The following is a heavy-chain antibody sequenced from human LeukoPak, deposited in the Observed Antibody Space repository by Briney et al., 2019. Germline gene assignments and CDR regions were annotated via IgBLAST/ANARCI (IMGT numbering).Heavy chain of an antibody. V-gene: IGHV3-21*01. CDR1: GFTFSSYS. D-gene: IGHD6-13*01. Sequence: PGGSLRLSCAACGFTFSSYSMNWVRQAPGRGLEWVSSISSSSSYIYYADSLKGRFTISGDNAKNSLYLQMNSLRAEDTAVYYCARAGSSWDFDYWGQGTLVTVSS. CDR2: ISSSSSYI. CDR3: ARAGSSWDFDY. J-gene: IGHJ4*02.